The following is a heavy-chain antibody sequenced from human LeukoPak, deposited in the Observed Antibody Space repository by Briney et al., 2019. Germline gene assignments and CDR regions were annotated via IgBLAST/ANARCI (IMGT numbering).Heavy chain of an antibody. D-gene: IGHD6-19*01. CDR2: ISAYSGNT. J-gene: IGHJ4*02. V-gene: IGHV1-18*01. CDR3: ARGVYSSGWYGDC. Sequence: ASVKVSCKASGGTFSSYAISWVRQAPGQGLEWMGWISAYSGNTNYAQKLQGRVTMTTDTSTSTAYMELRSLRSDDTAVYYCARGVYSSGWYGDCWGQGTLVTVSS. CDR1: GGTFSSYA.